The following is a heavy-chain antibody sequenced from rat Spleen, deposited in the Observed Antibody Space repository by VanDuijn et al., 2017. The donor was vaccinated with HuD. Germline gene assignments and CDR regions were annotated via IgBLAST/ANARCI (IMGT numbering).Heavy chain of an antibody. J-gene: IGHJ2*01. Sequence: QVQLKESGPGLVQSSQTLSLTCTVSGFSLTSNGVSWVRQPPGKGLEWIAAISSGGTTYYNSDFKSRLSISRDTSKSQVFLKVISLQPEDTGTYYCARGNFDYWGQGVMVTVSS. CDR2: ISSGGTT. V-gene: IGHV2S12*01. CDR3: ARGNFDY. CDR1: GFSLTSNG.